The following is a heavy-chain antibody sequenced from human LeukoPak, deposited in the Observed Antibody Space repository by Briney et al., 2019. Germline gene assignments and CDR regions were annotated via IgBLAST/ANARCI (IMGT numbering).Heavy chain of an antibody. D-gene: IGHD2-8*01. V-gene: IGHV3-23*01. J-gene: IGHJ6*03. CDR3: AKAESLMVYAIYDYYYYMDV. CDR1: GFTFSSYA. CDR2: ISGSGGST. Sequence: GGSLRLSCAASGFTFSSYAMSWVRQAPGKGLEWVSAISGSGGSTYYADSVKGRFTISRDNSKNTLYLQMNSLRAEDTAVYYCAKAESLMVYAIYDYYYYMDVWGKGTTVTVSS.